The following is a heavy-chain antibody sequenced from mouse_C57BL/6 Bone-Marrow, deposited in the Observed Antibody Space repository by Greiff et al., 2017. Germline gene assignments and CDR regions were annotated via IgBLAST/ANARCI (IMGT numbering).Heavy chain of an antibody. CDR1: YFAFMASA. J-gene: IGHJ4*01. CDR3: ARSATVVARNYYAMDY. D-gene: IGHD1-1*01. Sequence: LKESGAELVRPGSSVKLSCKDSYFAFMASAMHWVKQRPGHGLEWIGSFTMYSDATEYSENFKGKATLTANTSSSTAYMELSSLTSEDSAVYCCARSATVVARNYYAMDYWGQGTSVTVSS. CDR2: FTMYSDAT. V-gene: IGHV1-49*01.